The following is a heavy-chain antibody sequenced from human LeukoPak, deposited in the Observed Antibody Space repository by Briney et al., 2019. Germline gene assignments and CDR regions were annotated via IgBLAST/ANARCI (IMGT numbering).Heavy chain of an antibody. CDR3: ARDLDSYGSY. Sequence: PGGSLGLSCAASGFTVSSSYMSWVRQAPGKGLEWVSVIYSGGSTYYADSVKGRFTISRDNSKNTLYLQMNSLRAEDTAVYYCARDLDSYGSYWGQGTLVTVSS. V-gene: IGHV3-53*01. CDR1: GFTVSSSY. CDR2: IYSGGST. J-gene: IGHJ4*02. D-gene: IGHD5-18*01.